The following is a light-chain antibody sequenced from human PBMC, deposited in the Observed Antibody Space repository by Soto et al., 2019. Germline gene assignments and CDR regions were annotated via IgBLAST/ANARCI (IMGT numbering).Light chain of an antibody. J-gene: IGKJ3*01. CDR3: MQTVHTPFT. CDR1: QSLLHSNGYNY. V-gene: IGKV2-28*01. Sequence: DIVMTQSPLSLPVTPGEPASISCRSSQSLLHSNGYNYLDWYLQKPGQSPQLLISLGSNRASGVPDRFSGSGSGTDFTLKISRVEAEDVGVYYCMQTVHTPFTFGPGTKVDVK. CDR2: LGS.